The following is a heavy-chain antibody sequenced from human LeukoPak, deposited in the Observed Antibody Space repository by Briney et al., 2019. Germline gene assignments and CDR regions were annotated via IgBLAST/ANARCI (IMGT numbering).Heavy chain of an antibody. CDR1: GFTLSTYW. CDR2: IKQDGSQE. CDR3: ARDYDHSFDY. J-gene: IGHJ4*02. D-gene: IGHD3-3*01. V-gene: IGHV3-7*01. Sequence: GGSLRLSCAASGFTLSTYWMSWVRQAPGKGLEWVAHIKQDGSQEYYVDSVRGRFTISRDNAKNSLYLQMNSLRAEDTAVYYCARDYDHSFDYWGQGILVTVSS.